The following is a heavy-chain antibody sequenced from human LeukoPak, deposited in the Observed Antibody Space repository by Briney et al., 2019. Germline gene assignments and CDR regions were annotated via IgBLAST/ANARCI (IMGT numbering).Heavy chain of an antibody. CDR2: ISSSNSYL. CDR1: GFTFSSYS. J-gene: IGHJ4*02. CDR3: ARAVDYYDSSGYYRPYFDY. Sequence: GGSLRLSCAASGFTFSSYSMNWVRQAPGKGLEWVSSISSSNSYLYYADSVKGRFTLSRDNAKNSLYLQMNSLRAEDTAVYYCARAVDYYDSSGYYRPYFDYWGQGTLVTVSS. V-gene: IGHV3-21*01. D-gene: IGHD3-22*01.